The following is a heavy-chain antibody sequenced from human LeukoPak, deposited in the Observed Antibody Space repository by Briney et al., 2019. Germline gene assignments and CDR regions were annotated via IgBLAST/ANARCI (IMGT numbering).Heavy chain of an antibody. Sequence: QPGGSLRLSCAASGFTFSNYWMSWVRQAPGKGLEWVANIKQDRSEKYYVDSVKGRFTISRDNAKNSLYLQMNSLRAEDTAVYYCARNFHRRLYDSSGYYPYWGQGTLVTVSS. J-gene: IGHJ4*02. D-gene: IGHD3-22*01. CDR2: IKQDRSEK. V-gene: IGHV3-7*01. CDR1: GFTFSNYW. CDR3: ARNFHRRLYDSSGYYPY.